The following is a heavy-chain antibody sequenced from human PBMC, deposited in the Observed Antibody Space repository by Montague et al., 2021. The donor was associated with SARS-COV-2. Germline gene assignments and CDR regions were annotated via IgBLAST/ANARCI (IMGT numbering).Heavy chain of an antibody. CDR3: AKVDSYGSGTVY. D-gene: IGHD3-10*01. CDR1: GFTFDDYA. V-gene: IGHV3-9*01. CDR2: ISWNSGSI. Sequence: SLRLSCAASGFTFDDYAMHWVRQAPGKGLEWVSGISWNSGSIGYADSVKGRFTISRDNAKSSLYLQMNSLRAEDTALYYCAKVDSYGSGTVYWGQGTLVTVSS. J-gene: IGHJ4*02.